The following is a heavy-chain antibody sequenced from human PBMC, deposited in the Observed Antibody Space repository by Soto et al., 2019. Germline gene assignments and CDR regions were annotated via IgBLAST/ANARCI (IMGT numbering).Heavy chain of an antibody. V-gene: IGHV3-33*01. J-gene: IGHJ6*02. CDR2: IWYDGSNK. CDR3: ARDGSSGWWIVGMDV. D-gene: IGHD6-19*01. CDR1: GFTFSSYG. Sequence: QVQLVESGGGVVQPGRSLRLSCAASGFTFSSYGMHWVRQAPGKGLEWVAVIWYDGSNKYYADYGKGRFTISRDNSKNTLYLQMNILRAEDTAVYYCARDGSSGWWIVGMDVWGQGTTVTVSS.